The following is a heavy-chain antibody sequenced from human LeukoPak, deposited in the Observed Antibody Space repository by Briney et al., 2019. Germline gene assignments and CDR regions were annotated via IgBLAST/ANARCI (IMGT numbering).Heavy chain of an antibody. CDR2: ISGSGGST. CDR3: AKVESEQWLVSQALDY. CDR1: GFTFSSYA. D-gene: IGHD6-19*01. J-gene: IGHJ4*02. V-gene: IGHV3-23*01. Sequence: GGSLRLSCAASGFTFSSYAMSWVRQAPGKGLEWVSAISGSGGSTYYADSVKGRFTISRDNSKNTLYLQMNSLRAEDTAVYYCAKVESEQWLVSQALDYWGQGTLVTVSS.